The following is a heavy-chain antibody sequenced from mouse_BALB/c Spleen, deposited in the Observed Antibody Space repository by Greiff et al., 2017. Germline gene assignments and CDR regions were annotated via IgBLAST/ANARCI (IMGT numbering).Heavy chain of an antibody. CDR1: GYAFTSYN. Sequence: VHVKQSGPELVKPGASVKVSCKASGYAFTSYNMYWVKQSHGKSLEWIGYIDPYNGGTSYNQKFKGKATLTVDKSSSTAYMHLNSLTSEDSAVYYCARSRDYGSSAWFAYWGQGTLVTVSA. CDR3: ARSRDYGSSAWFAY. CDR2: IDPYNGGT. J-gene: IGHJ3*01. V-gene: IGHV1S135*01. D-gene: IGHD1-1*01.